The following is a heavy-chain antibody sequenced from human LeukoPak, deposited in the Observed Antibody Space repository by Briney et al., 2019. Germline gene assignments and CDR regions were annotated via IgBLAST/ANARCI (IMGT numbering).Heavy chain of an antibody. V-gene: IGHV3-9*03. Sequence: GGSLRLSCAASGFTFSSYEMNWVRQAPGKGLEWVSGISWNSGSIGYADSVKGRFTISRDNAKNSLYLQMNSLRAEDMALYYCAKDSKGELPTTWGQGTLVTVSS. CDR2: ISWNSGSI. D-gene: IGHD1-26*01. CDR1: GFTFSSYE. CDR3: AKDSKGELPTT. J-gene: IGHJ4*02.